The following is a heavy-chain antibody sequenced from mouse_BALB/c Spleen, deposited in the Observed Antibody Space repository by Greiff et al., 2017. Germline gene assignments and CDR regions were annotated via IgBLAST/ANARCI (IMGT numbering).Heavy chain of an antibody. CDR1: GYTFTDYA. J-gene: IGHJ2*01. Sequence: QVQLQQSGAELVRPGVSVKISCKGSGYTFTDYAMHWVKQSHAKSLEWIGVISTYYGDASYNQKFKGKATMTVDKSSSTAYMELARLTSEDSAIYYCARVRDYFDYWGQGTTLTVSS. CDR3: ARVRDYFDY. V-gene: IGHV1S137*01. CDR2: ISTYYGDA.